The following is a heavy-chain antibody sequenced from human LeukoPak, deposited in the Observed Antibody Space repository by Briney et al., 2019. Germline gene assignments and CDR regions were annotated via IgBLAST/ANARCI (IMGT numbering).Heavy chain of an antibody. CDR2: FYYTGTT. V-gene: IGHV4-39*07. CDR3: AREEYSSDWYGHDS. Sequence: SETLSLTCTVSGGSISNTNYYWAWIRQPPGRGLEWIGSFYYTGTTFDNPSLKSRVTLSVDTSKNQFSLRLTSVTAADTAFYYCAREEYSSDWYGHDSWGQGTLVTVSS. D-gene: IGHD6-13*01. J-gene: IGHJ4*02. CDR1: GGSISNTNYY.